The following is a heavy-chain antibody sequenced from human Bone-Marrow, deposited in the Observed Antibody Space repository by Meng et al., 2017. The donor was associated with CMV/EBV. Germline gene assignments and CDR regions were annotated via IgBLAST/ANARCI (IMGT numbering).Heavy chain of an antibody. CDR3: AREGGIAARPYYYYGMDV. V-gene: IGHV1-69*05. CDR1: GGTFSSYA. J-gene: IGHJ6*02. D-gene: IGHD6-6*01. Sequence: SVKVSCKASGGTFSSYAISWVRQAPGQGLEWMGGIIPIFGTANYAQKFQGRVTITTDESTSTAYMELSSLRSEDTAVYYCAREGGIAARPYYYYGMDVWGQGTTVTVSS. CDR2: IIPIFGTA.